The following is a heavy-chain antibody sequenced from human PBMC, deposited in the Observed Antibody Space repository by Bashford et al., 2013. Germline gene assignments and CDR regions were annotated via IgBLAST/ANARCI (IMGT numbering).Heavy chain of an antibody. Sequence: ASVKVSCKASGGTFSSSAVSWVRQAPGQGLEWMGWINPNNGGTSYAQNFQGRVTMTRDTSISTVYMELSRLTSDDTAEYYCARGGLRDAVDI. CDR3: ARGGLRDAVDI. CDR2: INPNNGGT. J-gene: IGHJ3*02. CDR1: GGTFSSSA. V-gene: IGHV1-2*02.